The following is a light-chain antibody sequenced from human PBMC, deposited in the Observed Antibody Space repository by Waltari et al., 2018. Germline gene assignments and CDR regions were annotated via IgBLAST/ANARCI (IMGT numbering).Light chain of an antibody. CDR3: QQYFSTPYT. J-gene: IGKJ2*01. CDR1: QNLLYNSNNRNY. V-gene: IGKV4-1*01. Sequence: DIVMTQSPDSLAVSLGERATINCKSRQNLLYNSNNRNYLAWHQQKPGQPPKLLIYWASTRESGVPDRFSGSGSGTDFALTINGLQAEDVAVYYCQQYFSTPYTFGQGTKLEIK. CDR2: WAS.